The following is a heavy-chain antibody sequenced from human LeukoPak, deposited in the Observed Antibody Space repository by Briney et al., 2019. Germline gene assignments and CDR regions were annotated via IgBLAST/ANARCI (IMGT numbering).Heavy chain of an antibody. D-gene: IGHD5-12*01. Sequence: GGSLRLSCAASGFTFSNYGMHWVRQAPGEGLEWVAVISYDGSNKYCADSVKGRFTISRDNSKNTLYLQMNSLRAEDTAVYYCAKGASYSGYDYPLDYWGQGTLVTVSS. CDR2: ISYDGSNK. CDR3: AKGASYSGYDYPLDY. V-gene: IGHV3-30*18. CDR1: GFTFSNYG. J-gene: IGHJ4*02.